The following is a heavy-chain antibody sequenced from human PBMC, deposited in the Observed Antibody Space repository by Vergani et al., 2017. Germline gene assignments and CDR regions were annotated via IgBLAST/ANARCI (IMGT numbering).Heavy chain of an antibody. CDR3: ARVRDYGSGDAYYYYYGMDV. CDR2: ISSSSSYI. Sequence: EVQLVESGGGLVKPGGSLRLSCAASGFTFSSYSMNWVRQAPGKGLEWVSSISSSSSYIYYADSVKGRFTISRDNAKNSLYLQMNSLRAEDTAVYYCARVRDYGSGDAYYYYYGMDVWGQGTTVTVSS. V-gene: IGHV3-21*01. CDR1: GFTFSSYS. J-gene: IGHJ6*02. D-gene: IGHD3-10*01.